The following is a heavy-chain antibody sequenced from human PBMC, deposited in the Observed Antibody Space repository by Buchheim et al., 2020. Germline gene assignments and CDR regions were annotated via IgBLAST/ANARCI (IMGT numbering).Heavy chain of an antibody. CDR1: GFTFSSYG. Sequence: QVQLVESGGGVVQPGRSLRLSCAASGFTFSSYGMHWVRQAPGKGLEWVAVISYDGSNKYYADSVKGRFTISRDNSRHMVFLQMNSLRAEDTAVYYCARDTNGDNYAWGQGTL. CDR2: ISYDGSNK. J-gene: IGHJ4*02. V-gene: IGHV3-30*03. D-gene: IGHD3-16*01. CDR3: ARDTNGDNYA.